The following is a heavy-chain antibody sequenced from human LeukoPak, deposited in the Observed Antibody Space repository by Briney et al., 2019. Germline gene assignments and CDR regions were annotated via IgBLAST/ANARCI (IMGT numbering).Heavy chain of an antibody. CDR2: ISAYNGNT. CDR1: GYTFTSYG. J-gene: IGHJ4*02. D-gene: IGHD3-22*01. CDR3: ARQYYYDSSGMYYFDY. V-gene: IGHV1-18*01. Sequence: GASVKVSCKASGYTFTSYGISWVRQAPGQGLEWMGWISAYNGNTNYAQKLQGRVTMTTDTSTSTAYMELRSLRSDDTAVYYCARQYYYDSSGMYYFDYWRQGTLVTVSS.